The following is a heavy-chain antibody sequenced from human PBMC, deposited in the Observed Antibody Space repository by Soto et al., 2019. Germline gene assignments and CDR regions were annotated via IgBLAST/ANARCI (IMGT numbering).Heavy chain of an antibody. Sequence: GGSLRLSCAASGFTFSSYAMSWVRQAPGKGLEWVSVISGSDDSTYYADSVKGRFTISRDNSKNTLYLQMNSPRAEDTAVYYCARVRQQLLCDYWGQGTLVTVSS. CDR1: GFTFSSYA. J-gene: IGHJ4*02. D-gene: IGHD2-2*01. CDR2: ISGSDDST. CDR3: ARVRQQLLCDY. V-gene: IGHV3-23*01.